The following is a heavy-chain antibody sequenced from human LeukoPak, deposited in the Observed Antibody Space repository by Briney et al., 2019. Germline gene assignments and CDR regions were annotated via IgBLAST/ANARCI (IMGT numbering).Heavy chain of an antibody. CDR2: IKQDGSEK. Sequence: GGSLRLSCAASGFTFSSYWMSWVRQAPGKGLEWVANIKQDGSEKNYVDSVKGRFTVSRDNAKNSLDLQMNSLRAEDTAVYYCARAGGYASSWAYWGQGTLVTVSS. D-gene: IGHD5-12*01. CDR1: GFTFSSYW. J-gene: IGHJ4*02. CDR3: ARAGGYASSWAY. V-gene: IGHV3-7*01.